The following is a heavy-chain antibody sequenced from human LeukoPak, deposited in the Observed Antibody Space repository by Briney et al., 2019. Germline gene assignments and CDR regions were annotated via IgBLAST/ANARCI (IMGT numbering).Heavy chain of an antibody. Sequence: GGSLRLSCAASGFTFSSYSMNWIRQAPGKGLEWVSYISSSGNYIYYVDSVKGRFTISRDNAKNSLYLQMNSLRAEDTAVYYCAIDQVYCSAWDFVYGGEGTLLTVSS. D-gene: IGHD6-6*01. CDR3: AIDQVYCSAWDFVY. J-gene: IGHJ4*02. CDR1: GFTFSSYS. CDR2: ISSSGNYI. V-gene: IGHV3-21*01.